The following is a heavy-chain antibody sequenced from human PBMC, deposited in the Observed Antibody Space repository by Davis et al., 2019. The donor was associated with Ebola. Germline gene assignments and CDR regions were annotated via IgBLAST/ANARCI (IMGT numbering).Heavy chain of an antibody. CDR2: ISIAAKT. D-gene: IGHD6-6*01. Sequence: PGGSLRLSCAASGFTFSSYGMSWVRQAPGKGLEWVSSISIAAKTYSADSVKGRFTISRDNSKNTLYLEMNSLRVEDTAVYYCAKTGRKTWYSDSSGGPHAFDSWGQGTLVTVSS. CDR1: GFTFSSYG. J-gene: IGHJ4*02. CDR3: AKTGRKTWYSDSSGGPHAFDS. V-gene: IGHV3-23*01.